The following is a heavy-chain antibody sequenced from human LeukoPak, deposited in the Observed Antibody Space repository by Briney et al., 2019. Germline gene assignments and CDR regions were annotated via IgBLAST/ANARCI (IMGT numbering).Heavy chain of an antibody. J-gene: IGHJ4*02. V-gene: IGHV3-7*01. CDR3: ARDGHSSGSFDY. D-gene: IGHD3-10*01. CDR2: VRQDGGQT. Sequence: GGSLRLSCAASELTFSGYWMNWVRQAPGKGLQWVGNVRQDGGQTHYSDSVKGRFTISRDNAKRSLYLQMNSLRPEDTAVYYCARDGHSSGSFDYWGQGTLVTVSS. CDR1: ELTFSGYW.